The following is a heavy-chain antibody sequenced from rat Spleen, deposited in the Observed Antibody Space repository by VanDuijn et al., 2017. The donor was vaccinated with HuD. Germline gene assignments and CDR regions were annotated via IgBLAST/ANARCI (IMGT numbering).Heavy chain of an antibody. Sequence: EVQLQESGPGLVKPSQSLSLTCSVTDYSITSNYWDWIRKFPGSKMEWIGHISYSGSNTYNPSLKSRISITRDTSKNQFFLQLNSVTTEDTATYYCARRRGQVYNNYFDYWGQGVMVTVSS. CDR2: ISYSGSN. J-gene: IGHJ2*01. D-gene: IGHD1-10*01. V-gene: IGHV3-1*01. CDR1: DYSITSNY. CDR3: ARRRGQVYNNYFDY.